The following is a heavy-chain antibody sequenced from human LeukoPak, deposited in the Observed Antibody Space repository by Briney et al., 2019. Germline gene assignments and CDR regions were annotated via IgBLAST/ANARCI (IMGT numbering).Heavy chain of an antibody. V-gene: IGHV3-48*01. CDR1: GFTFSSYS. D-gene: IGHD3-3*01. J-gene: IGHJ4*02. Sequence: QPGGSLRLSCAASGFTFSSYSMNWVRQAPGKGLEWVSYISSSSSTIYYADSVKGRFTISRDNAKNSLYLQMNSLRAEDTAVYYCARDPTYYDFWSGYPPKVSHRFDYWGQGTLVTVSS. CDR3: ARDPTYYDFWSGYPPKVSHRFDY. CDR2: ISSSSSTI.